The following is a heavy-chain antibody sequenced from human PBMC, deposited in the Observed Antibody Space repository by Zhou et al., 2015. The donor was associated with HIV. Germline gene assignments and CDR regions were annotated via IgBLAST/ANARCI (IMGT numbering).Heavy chain of an antibody. Sequence: QVQLVQSGAEVKKPGSSVKVSCKASGGTFSSYAISWVRQAPGQGLEWMGGIIPIFGTANYAQKFQGRVTITADESTSTAYMELSSLRSEDTAVYYCARALNRILVGVDWYFDLWGRGTLVTVSS. D-gene: IGHD1-26*01. V-gene: IGHV1-69*12. CDR2: IIPIFGTA. J-gene: IGHJ2*01. CDR3: ARALNRILVGVDWYFDL. CDR1: GGTFSSYA.